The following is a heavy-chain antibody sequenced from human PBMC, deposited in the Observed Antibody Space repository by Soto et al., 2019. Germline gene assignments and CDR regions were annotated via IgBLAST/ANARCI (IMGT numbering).Heavy chain of an antibody. Sequence: QLQLQESASGLVKPSQTLSLTCAVSGGSISSGGYSWSWIRQPPGKGLEWIGYIYHSGSPYYNPSLKSRVTIAVDRPTTQFSPGLSCVTVADRAMYYCVIVPDYCGQGTLVTVSP. J-gene: IGHJ4*02. CDR1: GGSISSGGYS. CDR3: VIVPDY. V-gene: IGHV4-30-2*01. CDR2: IYHSGSP.